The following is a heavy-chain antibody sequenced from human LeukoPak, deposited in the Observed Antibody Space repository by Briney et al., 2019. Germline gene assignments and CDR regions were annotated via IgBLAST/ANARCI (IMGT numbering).Heavy chain of an antibody. D-gene: IGHD6-19*01. J-gene: IGHJ4*02. Sequence: QSGRSLRLSCAASGFTFSSYGMHWVRQAPGKGLEWVTFISYDGDNKHSADSVKGRFTISRDNSKNTLYLQMNSLRAEDTAVYYCARRAVAVAGTLSYWGQGTLVTVSS. CDR2: ISYDGDNK. CDR1: GFTFSSYG. CDR3: ARRAVAVAGTLSY. V-gene: IGHV3-30*03.